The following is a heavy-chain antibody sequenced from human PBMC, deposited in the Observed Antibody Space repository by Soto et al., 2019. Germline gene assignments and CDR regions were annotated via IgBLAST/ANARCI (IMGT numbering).Heavy chain of an antibody. D-gene: IGHD1-26*01. CDR3: AKGLGSSDASDI. J-gene: IGHJ3*02. V-gene: IGHV3-23*01. Sequence: GGSLRLSCAASGFTFSSYAMIWVLQAPGKGLEWVSAISGSGGSTYYADSVKGRFTISRDNSKNTLYLQMNSLRAEDTAVYYCAKGLGSSDASDIWGQGPMLTVSS. CDR2: ISGSGGST. CDR1: GFTFSSYA.